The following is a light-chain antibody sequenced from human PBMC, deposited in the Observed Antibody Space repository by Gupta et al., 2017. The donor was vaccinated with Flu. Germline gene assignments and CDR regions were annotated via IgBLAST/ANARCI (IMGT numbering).Light chain of an antibody. CDR3: SSYAGSNNFKV. Sequence: VTNSCTGTSSAVGGYNYVSWYQQYPGKAPKLLIYEVTSRPSGVPDRFSGSKSGTTASLTVSGLQAEDEADYYCSSYAGSNNFKVFGGGTKLTVL. J-gene: IGLJ3*02. CDR2: EVT. V-gene: IGLV2-8*01. CDR1: SSAVGGYNY.